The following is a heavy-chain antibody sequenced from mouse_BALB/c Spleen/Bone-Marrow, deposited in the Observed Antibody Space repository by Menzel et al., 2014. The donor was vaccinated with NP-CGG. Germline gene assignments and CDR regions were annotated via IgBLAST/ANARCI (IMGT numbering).Heavy chain of an antibody. D-gene: IGHD2-1*01. CDR2: INPSSGYT. V-gene: IGHV1-4*01. Sequence: QVQLKESGAELARPGASVKMSCRASGYTFTTYTMHWVKQRPGQGLEWIGYINPSSGYTYYNQKFKDKATLTADKSSSAAYLQLSILTSEDSAVYYCARVYGNYDAMDYWGQGTSVTVSS. J-gene: IGHJ4*01. CDR1: GYTFTTYT. CDR3: ARVYGNYDAMDY.